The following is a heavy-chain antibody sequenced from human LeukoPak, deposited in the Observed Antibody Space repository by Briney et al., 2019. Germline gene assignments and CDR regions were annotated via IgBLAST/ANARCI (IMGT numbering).Heavy chain of an antibody. Sequence: ASVKVSCKVSGYTLTEFSMHWVRQAPGKGLGWMGGFDTEDGETIYAQKFQGRVTMTEDTSTDTAYMELSSLRSEDTAVYYCATVRYCSSTSCFSFGYWGQGTLVTVSS. CDR1: GYTLTEFS. V-gene: IGHV1-24*01. J-gene: IGHJ4*02. D-gene: IGHD2-2*01. CDR3: ATVRYCSSTSCFSFGY. CDR2: FDTEDGET.